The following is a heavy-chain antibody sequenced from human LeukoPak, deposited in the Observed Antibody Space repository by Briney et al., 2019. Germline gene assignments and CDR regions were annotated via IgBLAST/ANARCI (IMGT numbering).Heavy chain of an antibody. J-gene: IGHJ4*02. V-gene: IGHV3-23*01. Sequence: QPGGSLRLSCAASGFTFSSYAMNWVRQAPGKGLEWVSAISGSGGSTYYADSVKGRFTISRDNSKNTLYLQMNSLRAEDTAVYYCAKVPAVRITILGVSFDFWGQGTLVTVSS. CDR1: GFTFSSYA. CDR3: AKVPAVRITILGVSFDF. CDR2: ISGSGGST. D-gene: IGHD3-3*01.